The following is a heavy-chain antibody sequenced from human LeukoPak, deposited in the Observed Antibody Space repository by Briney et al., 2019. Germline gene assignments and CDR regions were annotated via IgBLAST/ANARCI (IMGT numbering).Heavy chain of an antibody. CDR3: AKDERSRLRGTGAARQMAPLSY. D-gene: IGHD4-17*01. Sequence: GGSLRLSCAASGFTFVGNAVTWVRQAPGKGLEWVSTISGSGDTYYADSVKGRFTISRDDSKSTLSLQMNSLRTEDTALYYCAKDERSRLRGTGAARQMAPLSYWGQGTLVTVSS. CDR1: GFTFVGNA. CDR2: ISGSGDT. V-gene: IGHV3-23*01. J-gene: IGHJ4*02.